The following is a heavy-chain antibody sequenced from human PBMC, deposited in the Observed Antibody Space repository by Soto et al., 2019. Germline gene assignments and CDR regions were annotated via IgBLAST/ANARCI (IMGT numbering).Heavy chain of an antibody. CDR2: ISNSGIT. CDR3: ARSQITGTARGYLDC. Sequence: PSETLSLTCAVYGGSFSGYYWSWIRQPPGKGLEWIGYISNSGITSYNPSLKSRVTISVNTANNQFSLELNSVTAADTAMYYCARSQITGTARGYLDCWGQGTLVTVSS. J-gene: IGHJ4*02. CDR1: GGSFSGYY. V-gene: IGHV4-34*09. D-gene: IGHD1-20*01.